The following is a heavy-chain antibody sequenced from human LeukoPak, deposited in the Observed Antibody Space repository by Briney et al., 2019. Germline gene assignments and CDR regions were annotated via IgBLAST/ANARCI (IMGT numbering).Heavy chain of an antibody. J-gene: IGHJ4*02. Sequence: GGSLRLSCAASGITFSSYWMRWVRQAPGKGLEWVANIKQDGSEKYYVDSVKGRFTISRDNAKNSLYLQMNSLRAEDTAVYYCASEHDYWGQGTLVTVSS. CDR3: ASEHDY. CDR2: IKQDGSEK. CDR1: GITFSSYW. V-gene: IGHV3-7*01.